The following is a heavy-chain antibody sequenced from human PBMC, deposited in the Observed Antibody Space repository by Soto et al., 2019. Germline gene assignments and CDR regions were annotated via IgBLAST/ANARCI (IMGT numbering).Heavy chain of an antibody. V-gene: IGHV3-9*01. J-gene: IGHJ4*02. CDR2: ISWNSGSI. CDR1: GFTFDDYA. Sequence: GGSLRLSCAASGFTFDDYAVHWVRQAPGKGLEWVSGISWNSGSIGYADSVKGRFTISRDNAKNSLYLQMNSLRAEDTALYYCAKDIVKDCSGGSCYSYFDYWGQGTLVTVSS. D-gene: IGHD2-15*01. CDR3: AKDIVKDCSGGSCYSYFDY.